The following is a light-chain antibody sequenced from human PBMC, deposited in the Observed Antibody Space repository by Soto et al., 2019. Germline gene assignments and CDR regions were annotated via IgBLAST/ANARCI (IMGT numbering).Light chain of an antibody. CDR3: QQTNNFPLT. V-gene: IGKV1-12*01. CDR2: GAS. Sequence: DVQMTQSPSSVSASVGDRVTITCRASQDITSWLAWYQQKPGKAPKLLIYGASSLQIGGPLRFSGRGSGTDFTLTISSLQPEDFAIYYCQQTNNFPLTFGGGTKVAIK. CDR1: QDITSW. J-gene: IGKJ4*01.